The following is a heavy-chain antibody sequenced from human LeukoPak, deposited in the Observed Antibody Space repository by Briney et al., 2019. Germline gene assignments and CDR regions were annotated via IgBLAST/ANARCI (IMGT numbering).Heavy chain of an antibody. Sequence: PGGSLRLSCAASGFTFDDYAMHWVRQAPGKGLEWVSGISWNSGSIGYADSVKGRFTISRDNAKNSLYLQMNSLRAEDTAVYYCARDTPYYDILGGNFDYWGQGTLVTVSS. CDR3: ARDTPYYDILGGNFDY. V-gene: IGHV3-9*01. D-gene: IGHD3-9*01. J-gene: IGHJ4*02. CDR1: GFTFDDYA. CDR2: ISWNSGSI.